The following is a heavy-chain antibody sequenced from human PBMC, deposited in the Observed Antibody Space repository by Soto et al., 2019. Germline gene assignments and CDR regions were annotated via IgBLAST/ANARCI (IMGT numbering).Heavy chain of an antibody. CDR2: VYWNGDK. V-gene: IGHV2-5*01. J-gene: IGHJ4*02. Sequence: RPTLGNPTQTLRVTCSVSAVSLTNGGLGVTWIRQAPGKSPEWLALVYWNGDKRYSPSLRNRLTITTDTSRNQVVLTMANMDPVDTATYYCGHRSSSFDFWGNDYWGQGIQVTVSS. D-gene: IGHD3-3*01. CDR1: AVSLTNGGLG. CDR3: GHRSSSFDFWGNDY.